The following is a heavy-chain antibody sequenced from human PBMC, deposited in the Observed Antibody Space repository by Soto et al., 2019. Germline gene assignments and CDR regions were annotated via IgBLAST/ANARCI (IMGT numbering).Heavy chain of an antibody. D-gene: IGHD3-16*01. Sequence: QVQLQESGPGLVKPSETLSLTCTVPGGSMSSYYWSWIRKPPGKGLEWIGYIYYSGRTNDNPSLKSRVTISVDTSKNQGYPKRNAVTAADTAVYYCARRWGGALGYWCHRTLVTVSS. CDR2: IYYSGRT. J-gene: IGHJ4*01. CDR3: ARRWGGALGY. CDR1: GGSMSSYY. V-gene: IGHV4-59*08.